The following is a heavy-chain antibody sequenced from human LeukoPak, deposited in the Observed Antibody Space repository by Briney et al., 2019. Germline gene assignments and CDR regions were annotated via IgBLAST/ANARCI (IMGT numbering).Heavy chain of an antibody. Sequence: GGSLRLSCAASGFTFSSYSMNWVRQAPGKGLEWVSSISSSSSFIYYADSVKGRFTISRDHAENSLYLQMNSLRAEDTAVYYCARGLTYYYYYMDVWGKGTTVTVSS. CDR3: ARGLTYYYYYMDV. V-gene: IGHV3-21*01. D-gene: IGHD3-16*01. J-gene: IGHJ6*03. CDR1: GFTFSSYS. CDR2: ISSSSSFI.